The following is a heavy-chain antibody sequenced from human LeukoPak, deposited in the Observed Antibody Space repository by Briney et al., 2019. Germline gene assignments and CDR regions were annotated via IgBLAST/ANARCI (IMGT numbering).Heavy chain of an antibody. CDR1: GGSISSYY. J-gene: IGHJ6*02. V-gene: IGHV4-59*01. Sequence: SETLSLTCTVSGGSISSYYWSWIRQPPGKGLEWIGYIYYSGSTNYNPSLKRRVTISVDTSKNQCSLKLSSVPAADTAVYYCARDQDYYYGMDVWGQGTTVTVSS. CDR3: ARDQDYYYGMDV. CDR2: IYYSGST.